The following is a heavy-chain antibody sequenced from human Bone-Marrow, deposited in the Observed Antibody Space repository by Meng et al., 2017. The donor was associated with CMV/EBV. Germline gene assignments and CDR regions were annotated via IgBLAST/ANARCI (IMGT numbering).Heavy chain of an antibody. Sequence: GGSLRLSCAASGFTFSSYSMNWVRQAPGKGLEWVSSISSSSSYIYYADSVKGRFTVSRDNAKNTLYLQMNSLRVEDTAVYYCARVTYYYDSSGYGRALYYFDYWGQGTLVTVAS. V-gene: IGHV3-21*01. CDR1: GFTFSSYS. CDR2: ISSSSSYI. D-gene: IGHD3-22*01. J-gene: IGHJ4*02. CDR3: ARVTYYYDSSGYGRALYYFDY.